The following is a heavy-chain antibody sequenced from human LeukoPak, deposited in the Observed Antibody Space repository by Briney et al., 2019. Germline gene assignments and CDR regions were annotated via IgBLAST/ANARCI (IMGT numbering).Heavy chain of an antibody. CDR3: AREVAGTPFIDY. J-gene: IGHJ4*02. CDR1: GGSFSGYY. D-gene: IGHD1-14*01. CDR2: INHSGST. V-gene: IGHV4-34*01. Sequence: KPSETLSLTCAVYGGSFSGYYWSWIRRPPGNGLEWIGEINHSGSTNYNPSLKSRVTISVDTSKNQFSLKLRSVTAADTAIYYCAREVAGTPFIDYWGQGTLVTVSS.